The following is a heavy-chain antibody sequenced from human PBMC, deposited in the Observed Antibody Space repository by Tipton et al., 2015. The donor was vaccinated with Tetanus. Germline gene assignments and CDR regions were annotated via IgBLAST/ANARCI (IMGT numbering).Heavy chain of an antibody. CDR1: GASLRSGDYN. V-gene: IGHV4-61*08. CDR2: ISDSGLT. J-gene: IGHJ4*02. Sequence: GASLRSGDYNWSWIRQPPGKGLEWLAYISDSGLTNSNYFLESRITISRDTSRNQFSLKLTSVTAADTAVYYCTRANHEFPKKGPFDSWGQGTLVIVS. CDR3: TRANHEFPKKGPFDS. D-gene: IGHD3-10*01.